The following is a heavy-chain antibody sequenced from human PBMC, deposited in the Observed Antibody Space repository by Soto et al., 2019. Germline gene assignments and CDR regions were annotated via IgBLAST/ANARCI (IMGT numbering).Heavy chain of an antibody. CDR2: VRNSGTST. V-gene: IGHV3-23*01. Sequence: DVQLLESGGGLAQPGESPTLSCAASGFMFSGYAMSWVRQAPGKGLEWVSAVRNSGTSTSYADSVKGRFTISRDNSKNTLYLQMSSLGAEDTALYYCVKDLAASGWFDPCGQGTLVIVSS. CDR1: GFMFSGYA. D-gene: IGHD2-15*01. CDR3: VKDLAASGWFDP. J-gene: IGHJ5*02.